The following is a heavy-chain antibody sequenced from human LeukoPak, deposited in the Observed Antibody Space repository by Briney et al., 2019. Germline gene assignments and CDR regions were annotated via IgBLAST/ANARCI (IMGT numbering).Heavy chain of an antibody. J-gene: IGHJ4*02. CDR1: GYSISSGYY. CDR3: AREFDH. CDR2: IYHSGST. V-gene: IGHV4-38-2*02. Sequence: PSETLSLTCAVSGYSISSGYYWGWIRQPPGKGLEWIGSIYHSGSTYYNPSLKSRVTISVDTSKNQFSLKLSSVTAAGTAIYYCAREFDHWGLGTLVTVSS.